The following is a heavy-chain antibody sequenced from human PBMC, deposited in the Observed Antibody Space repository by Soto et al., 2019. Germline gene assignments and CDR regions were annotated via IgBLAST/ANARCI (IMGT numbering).Heavy chain of an antibody. D-gene: IGHD3-10*01. Sequence: EVQLVESGGGLVKPGESLRLSCAASGFTLSSYSMNWVRQAPGKGLEWVSSISSGSTYIYYAESMKGRFTISRDNAKNSVYLQMNRLRAEDTAVYYCARGHMVRGVTPRVDYWGQGTLVTVSS. CDR3: ARGHMVRGVTPRVDY. V-gene: IGHV3-21*01. J-gene: IGHJ4*02. CDR2: ISSGSTYI. CDR1: GFTLSSYS.